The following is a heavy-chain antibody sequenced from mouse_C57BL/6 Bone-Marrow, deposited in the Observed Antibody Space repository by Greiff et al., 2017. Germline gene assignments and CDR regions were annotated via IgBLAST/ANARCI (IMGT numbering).Heavy chain of an antibody. Sequence: EVQLVESVAELVRPGASVKLSCTASGFTINNTYMHWVNQRPEQGLEWIGRIDPANGNTKYAPEFQGKATITADTSSNTAYLQLSSLTSEDTAIYDCARSLNWYSFDYWSQRTTLSVSS. CDR1: GFTINNTY. CDR2: IDPANGNT. V-gene: IGHV14-3*01. J-gene: IGHJ2*01. D-gene: IGHD1-3*01. CDR3: ARSLNWYSFDY.